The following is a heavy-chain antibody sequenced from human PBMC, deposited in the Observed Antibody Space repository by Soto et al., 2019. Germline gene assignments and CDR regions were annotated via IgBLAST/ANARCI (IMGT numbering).Heavy chain of an antibody. CDR3: ARTVIVATIGYSSGWYGGFDY. V-gene: IGHV4-31*03. J-gene: IGHJ4*02. D-gene: IGHD6-19*01. CDR2: IYYSGST. CDR1: GGSISSGGYY. Sequence: QVQLQESGPGLVKPSQTLSLTCTVSGGSISSGGYYWSWIRQHPGKGLEWIGYIYYSGSTYYNPSLKSRVTISVDTFKNQFSLKLSSVTAADTAVYYCARTVIVATIGYSSGWYGGFDYWGQGTLVTVSS.